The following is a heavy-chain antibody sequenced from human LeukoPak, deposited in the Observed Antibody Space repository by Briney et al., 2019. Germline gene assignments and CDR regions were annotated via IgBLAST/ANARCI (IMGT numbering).Heavy chain of an antibody. CDR3: ARVRLRNGYNWFDP. D-gene: IGHD3-3*01. CDR2: MSPDSGDT. CDR1: GYTFTDYY. V-gene: IGHV1-8*03. J-gene: IGHJ5*02. Sequence: ASGKVSCKASGYTFTDYYINWVRQAPGHGLEWMGWMSPDSGDTGYAHKFQGRVTITSNTSITTAYMELRSLTFEDTAVYYCARVRLRNGYNWFDPWGQGTLVTVSS.